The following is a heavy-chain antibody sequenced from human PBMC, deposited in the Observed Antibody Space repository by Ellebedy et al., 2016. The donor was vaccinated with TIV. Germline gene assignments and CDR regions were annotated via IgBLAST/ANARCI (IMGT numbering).Heavy chain of an antibody. CDR2: IAYDGSNK. J-gene: IGHJ4*02. V-gene: IGHV3-30*18. Sequence: GESLKISCAASGFTFSTYGMHWVRQAPGKGLEWVAVIAYDGSNKYYADSVKGRFTISRDNSKNTLYLQMNSLRAEDTAVYYCAKDRGGITYYFDSWGQGTLVTVSS. CDR1: GFTFSTYG. D-gene: IGHD3-16*01. CDR3: AKDRGGITYYFDS.